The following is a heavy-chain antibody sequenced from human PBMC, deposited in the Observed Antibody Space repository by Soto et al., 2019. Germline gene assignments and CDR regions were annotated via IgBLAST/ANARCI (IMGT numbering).Heavy chain of an antibody. D-gene: IGHD2-2*01. V-gene: IGHV4-30-4*01. CDR1: GGSISSGDYY. CDR3: ASGKPAAMSVSDWFDP. Sequence: SETLSLTCTVSGGSISSGDYYWSWIRQPQGKGLEWIGYIYYSGSTCYNPSLKSRVTISVDTSKNQFSLKLSSVTAADTAVYYCASGKPAAMSVSDWFDPWGQGTLVTVSS. CDR2: IYYSGST. J-gene: IGHJ5*02.